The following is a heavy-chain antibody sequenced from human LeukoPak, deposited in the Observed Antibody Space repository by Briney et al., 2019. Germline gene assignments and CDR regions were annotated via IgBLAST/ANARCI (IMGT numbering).Heavy chain of an antibody. CDR3: ARGRYYDNSGYGPIDF. CDR1: GFTVSSNY. V-gene: IGHV3-66*01. J-gene: IGHJ4*02. D-gene: IGHD3-22*01. Sequence: GGSLRLSCAASGFTVSSNYVNWVRNAPGRGLEWVSVIYSDGSPYYADSVKGRFSISRDSSKNTLYLQVNSLRAVDTAVYYCARGRYYDNSGYGPIDFWGQGTLVTVSS. CDR2: IYSDGSP.